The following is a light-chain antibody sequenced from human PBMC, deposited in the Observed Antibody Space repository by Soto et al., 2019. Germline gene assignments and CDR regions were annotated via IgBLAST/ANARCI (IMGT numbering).Light chain of an antibody. V-gene: IGKV1-5*03. CDR2: KAS. CDR3: LQDYNYPIT. CDR1: QSIGTW. J-gene: IGKJ5*01. Sequence: DIQMTQSPSALSASVGDRVTITCRASQSIGTWLAWYQQKPGKAPKVLIHKASSLESGAPSRFSGSGSGTDFTLTISSLQPEDFATYYCLQDYNYPITFGQGTHWRL.